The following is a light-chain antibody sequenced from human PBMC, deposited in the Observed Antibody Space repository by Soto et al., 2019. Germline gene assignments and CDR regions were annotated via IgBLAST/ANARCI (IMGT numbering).Light chain of an antibody. V-gene: IGLV2-14*01. CDR2: EVS. Sequence: QSALTQPASVSGSPGQSISISCTGTSSDVGGHSYVSWYQQHPGRAPKLLIYEVSSRPSGVSNRFSGSKSGNTASLTISGLQAEDEADYYCSSYTSSSPRVFGGGTKLTVL. J-gene: IGLJ2*01. CDR3: SSYTSSSPRV. CDR1: SSDVGGHSY.